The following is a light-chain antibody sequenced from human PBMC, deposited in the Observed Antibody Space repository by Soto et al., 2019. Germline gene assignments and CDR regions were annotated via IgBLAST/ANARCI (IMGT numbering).Light chain of an antibody. V-gene: IGLV1-51*01. J-gene: IGLJ2*01. CDR2: DND. CDR1: ITSIGHNS. Sequence: QSVLTQPPSVSAAPGQKVTISCSGSITSIGHNSVSCYQQLPGAAPKLLIYDNDKRPSGISARFSGSKSGTSASLGVTGLQNSDEADYYCDTWHSGLSAVVFGGGTKVTVL. CDR3: DTWHSGLSAVV.